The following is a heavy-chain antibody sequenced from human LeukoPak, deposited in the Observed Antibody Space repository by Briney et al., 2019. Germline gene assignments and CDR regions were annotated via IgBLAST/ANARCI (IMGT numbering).Heavy chain of an antibody. CDR3: ARGPAGYFDY. V-gene: IGHV4-34*01. CDR1: GGSFSGYY. Sequence: SETLSLTCAVYGGSFSGYYWSWIRQPPGKGLEWIGEINHSGSTNYNPPLKSRVTISVDTSKNQFSLKLSSVTAADTAVYYCARGPAGYFDYWGQGTLVTVSS. CDR2: INHSGST. J-gene: IGHJ4*02.